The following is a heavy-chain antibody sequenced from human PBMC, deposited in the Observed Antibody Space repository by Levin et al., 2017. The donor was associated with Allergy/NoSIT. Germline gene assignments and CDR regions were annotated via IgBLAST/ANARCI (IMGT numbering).Heavy chain of an antibody. CDR2: INHSGST. CDR3: ARTVYDTSGYPSYYFDY. V-gene: IGHV4-34*01. Sequence: ASETLSLTCAVYGGSFSGYYWSWIRQPPGKGLEWIGEINHSGSTNYNPSLKSRVTISVDTSKNQFSLKLSSVTAADTAVYYCARTVYDTSGYPSYYFDYWGQGTLVTVSS. CDR1: GGSFSGYY. J-gene: IGHJ4*02. D-gene: IGHD3-22*01.